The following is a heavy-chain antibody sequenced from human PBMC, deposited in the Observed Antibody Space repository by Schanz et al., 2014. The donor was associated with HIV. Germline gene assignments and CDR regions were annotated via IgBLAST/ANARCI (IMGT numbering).Heavy chain of an antibody. CDR1: GFTFRHYA. D-gene: IGHD6-13*01. CDR3: ARGLTSSWFAPLDF. Sequence: QVQLVESGGGVVQPGRSLRLSCAASGFTFRHYAIHWVRQAPGKGLEWVPVISPDGDNKYYADSVKGRFTISRDDSKNLLSLQMNSLRAEDTAVYYCARGLTSSWFAPLDFWGLGTLVTVSS. J-gene: IGHJ4*02. V-gene: IGHV3-30-3*01. CDR2: ISPDGDNK.